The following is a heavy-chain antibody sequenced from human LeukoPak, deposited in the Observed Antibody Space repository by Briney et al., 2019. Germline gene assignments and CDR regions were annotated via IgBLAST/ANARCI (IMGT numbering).Heavy chain of an antibody. CDR1: GGSFSGYY. CDR2: INHSGST. CDR3: ATGYNDFWSGYYGGFIWFDP. Sequence: SETLSLTCAVYGGSFSGYYWSWIRQPPGKGLEWIGEINHSGSTNYNPSLKSRVTISVDTSKNQFSLKLSSVTAADTAVYYCATGYNDFWSGYYGGFIWFDPWGQGTLVTVSS. J-gene: IGHJ5*02. D-gene: IGHD3-3*01. V-gene: IGHV4-34*01.